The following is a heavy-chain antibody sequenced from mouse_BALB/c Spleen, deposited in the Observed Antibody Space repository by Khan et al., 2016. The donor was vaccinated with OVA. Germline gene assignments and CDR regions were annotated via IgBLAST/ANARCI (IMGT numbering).Heavy chain of an antibody. CDR3: ARQPYYHYYVMDY. D-gene: IGHD2-10*01. CDR1: GFSLTNYG. CDR2: IWSDGST. J-gene: IGHJ4*01. Sequence: QVQLKESGPGLVAPSQSLSITCTISGFSLTNYGVHWVRQPPGKGLEWLVVIWSDGSTTYNSTLKSGLSISKDNSKSQVFLKMNSLQTDDTAIYYCARQPYYHYYVMDYWGQGTSVTVSS. V-gene: IGHV2-6-1*01.